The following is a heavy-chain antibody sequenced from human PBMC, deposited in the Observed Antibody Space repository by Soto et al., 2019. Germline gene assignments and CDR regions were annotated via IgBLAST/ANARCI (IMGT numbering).Heavy chain of an antibody. CDR1: GYSISSSNW. J-gene: IGHJ3*02. CDR2: IYYSGTT. V-gene: IGHV4-28*01. CDR3: ARHEAGTTGRDDAFDI. Sequence: SETLSLTCTVSGYSISSSNWWGWIRQPPGKGLEWIGYIYYSGTTYYNPSLKSRVTMSVDTSKNQFSLKLTSVTAVDTAVYYCARHEAGTTGRDDAFDIWGQGTMVS. D-gene: IGHD1-1*01.